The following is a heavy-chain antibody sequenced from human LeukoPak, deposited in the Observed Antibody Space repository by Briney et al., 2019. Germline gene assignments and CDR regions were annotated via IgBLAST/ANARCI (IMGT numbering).Heavy chain of an antibody. J-gene: IGHJ6*02. Sequence: ASAKVSCKASGGTFSSYAISWVRQAPGQGLEWMGRIIPILGIANYAQKFQGRVTITADKSTSTAYMELSSLRSEDTAVYYCARGKTYYDFWSGFKGMDVWGQGTTVTVSS. V-gene: IGHV1-69*04. CDR3: ARGKTYYDFWSGFKGMDV. CDR1: GGTFSSYA. D-gene: IGHD3-3*01. CDR2: IIPILGIA.